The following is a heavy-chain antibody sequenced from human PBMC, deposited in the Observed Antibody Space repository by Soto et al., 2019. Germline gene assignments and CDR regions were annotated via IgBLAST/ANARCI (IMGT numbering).Heavy chain of an antibody. CDR3: AKDIGAYGSSTSCPYPYCMDV. V-gene: IGHV3-9*01. J-gene: IGHJ6*02. D-gene: IGHD2-2*01. Sequence: PGGSLRLSCAASGFTLDDYAMRWVRQAPGKGLEWVSGISWNSGSIGYADSVEGRFTISRDNAKNSLYLQMNRLRAEGTALYYWAKDIGAYGSSTSCPYPYCMDVWGQGTTVTVSS. CDR1: GFTLDDYA. CDR2: ISWNSGSI.